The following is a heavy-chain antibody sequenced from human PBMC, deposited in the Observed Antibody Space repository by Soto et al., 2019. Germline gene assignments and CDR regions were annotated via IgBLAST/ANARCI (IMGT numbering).Heavy chain of an antibody. J-gene: IGHJ4*02. V-gene: IGHV3-23*01. CDR2: ITGSGDNT. CDR1: GFTFTNYA. D-gene: IGHD1-1*01. CDR3: AKNPGNTWDFDY. Sequence: GGSLRLSCAASGFTFTNYAMTWVRQAPGKGLEWVSSITGSGDNTYYADSVKGRFTISRANSKNTLFLHMSSLRAEDTAIYYCAKNPGNTWDFDYWGQGTLVTVSS.